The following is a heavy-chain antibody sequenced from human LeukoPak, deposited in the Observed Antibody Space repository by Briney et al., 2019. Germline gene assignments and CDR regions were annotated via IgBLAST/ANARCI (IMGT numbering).Heavy chain of an antibody. CDR3: ARDQGVLRSSEWLCFGMDV. Sequence: ASVKVSRRASGYSFSDYGISWVRQAPGQGLEWMGWINPYNGDTNYPQKLQGRVTMTTDTSANTAYMNLRSLRPDDTAVYYCARDQGVLRSSEWLCFGMDVWGQGTTVSVSS. J-gene: IGHJ6*02. CDR2: INPYNGDT. CDR1: GYSFSDYG. D-gene: IGHD3-3*01. V-gene: IGHV1-18*01.